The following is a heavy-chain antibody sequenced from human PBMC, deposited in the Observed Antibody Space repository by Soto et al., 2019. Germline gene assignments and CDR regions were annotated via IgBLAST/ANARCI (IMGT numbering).Heavy chain of an antibody. CDR3: TGVGGYCSGGSCYPDDLRWFDP. Sequence: GGSLRLSCTASGFTFGDYAMSWFRQAPGKGLEWVGFIRSKAYGGTTEYAVSVKGRFTISRDDSKSIAYRQMNSLKTEDTAVYYCTGVGGYCSGGSCYPDDLRWFDPWGQGTLVTVSS. CDR1: GFTFGDYA. V-gene: IGHV3-49*03. D-gene: IGHD2-15*01. CDR2: IRSKAYGGTT. J-gene: IGHJ5*02.